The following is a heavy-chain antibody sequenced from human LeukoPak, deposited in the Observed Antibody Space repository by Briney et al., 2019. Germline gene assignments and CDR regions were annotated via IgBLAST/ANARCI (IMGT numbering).Heavy chain of an antibody. CDR3: GRHAPYSNYDL. Sequence: GSLRLSCAASGFTVSSNYMTWVRQPPGKGLEWIGSFGHGRNAFSNPSLKSRVTISVDTSKNQFSLRLSSVTAADTAMYYCGRHAPYSNYDLWGQGTLVTVSS. V-gene: IGHV4-39*01. CDR2: FGHGRNA. D-gene: IGHD2/OR15-2a*01. J-gene: IGHJ5*02. CDR1: GFTVSSNY.